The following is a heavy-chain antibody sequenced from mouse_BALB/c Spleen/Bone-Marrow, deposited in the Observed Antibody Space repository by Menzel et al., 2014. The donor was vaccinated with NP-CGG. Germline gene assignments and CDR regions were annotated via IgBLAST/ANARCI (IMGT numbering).Heavy chain of an antibody. Sequence: EFQLQQSGAELVKPGASVKLSCTASGFNIKDTYMHWVKQRPEQGLEWIGRIDPANGNTKYDPKFQGKATITADTSSNTAYLQLSSLTSEDTAVYYCARDYGSSYYYAMDYWGQGTSVTVSS. D-gene: IGHD1-1*01. J-gene: IGHJ4*01. CDR3: ARDYGSSYYYAMDY. CDR1: GFNIKDTY. CDR2: IDPANGNT. V-gene: IGHV14-3*02.